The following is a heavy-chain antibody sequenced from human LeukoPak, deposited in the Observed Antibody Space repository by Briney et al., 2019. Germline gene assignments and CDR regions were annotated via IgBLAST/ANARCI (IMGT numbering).Heavy chain of an antibody. CDR2: IRSKANSYAT. CDR1: GFTFSGSA. V-gene: IGHV3-73*01. D-gene: IGHD3-10*01. J-gene: IGHJ4*02. CDR3: TRPTYGSGGYYKRESDY. Sequence: GGSLRLSCAASGFTFSGSAMHWVRQASGKGLEWVGRIRSKANSYATAYAASVKGRFTISRDDSKNTAYLQMNSLKTEDTAVYYCTRPTYGSGGYYKRESDYWGQGTLVTVSS.